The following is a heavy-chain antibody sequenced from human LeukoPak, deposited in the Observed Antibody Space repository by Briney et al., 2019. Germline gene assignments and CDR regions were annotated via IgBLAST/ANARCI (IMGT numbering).Heavy chain of an antibody. Sequence: SETLSLTCTVSGGSISSYYWSWIRQPAGKGLEWIGRIHTSGSINYNPSLKSRVTMSVDTSKNQFSLKLSSVTAADTAVYYCARDPLSSGSFDYWGQGILVTVSS. V-gene: IGHV4-4*07. J-gene: IGHJ4*02. D-gene: IGHD6-25*01. CDR3: ARDPLSSGSFDY. CDR1: GGSISSYY. CDR2: IHTSGSI.